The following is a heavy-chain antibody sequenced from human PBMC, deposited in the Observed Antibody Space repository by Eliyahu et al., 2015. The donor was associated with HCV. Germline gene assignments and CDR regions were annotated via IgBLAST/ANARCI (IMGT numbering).Heavy chain of an antibody. CDR2: IHYXGST. CDR1: GGSITTYX. Sequence: QVQLQESGPGLVKPSETLSLTCTVSGGSITTYXWSWIRQPPGKGLEWIGYIHYXGSTNYNPSLKSRVTISVDTSKNQFSLNLTSVTAADTAMYYCASGGGGIAVTGTGGWFDPWGQGTLVTVSS. J-gene: IGHJ5*02. CDR3: ASGGGGIAVTGTGGWFDP. D-gene: IGHD6-19*01. V-gene: IGHV4-59*01.